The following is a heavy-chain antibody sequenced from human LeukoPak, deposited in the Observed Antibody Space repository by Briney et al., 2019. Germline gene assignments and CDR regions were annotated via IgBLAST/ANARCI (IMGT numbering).Heavy chain of an antibody. CDR1: GGTFSSYA. CDR2: IIPIFGTA. CDR3: ARMYSSSWWEYFQH. J-gene: IGHJ1*01. D-gene: IGHD6-13*01. V-gene: IGHV1-69*13. Sequence: SVKVSCKASGGTFSSYAISWVRQAPGQGLEWMGGIIPIFGTANYAQKFQGRVTITADESTSTAYMELSSLRSEDTAVYYCARMYSSSWWEYFQHWGQGTLVTVSS.